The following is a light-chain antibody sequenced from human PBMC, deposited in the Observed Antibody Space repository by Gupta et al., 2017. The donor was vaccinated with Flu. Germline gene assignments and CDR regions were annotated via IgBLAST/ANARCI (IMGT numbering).Light chain of an antibody. Sequence: DIQMTQSPSTLSASVGDRVTITCRASQSISSWLVWYQQKRGKAPKLLIYKASILESRVPSRFSGSGSGTEFTLTISSLQPDDLATYYCQQYEAYPLTFGGGTKVEIK. V-gene: IGKV1-5*03. J-gene: IGKJ4*01. CDR2: KAS. CDR1: QSISSW. CDR3: QQYEAYPLT.